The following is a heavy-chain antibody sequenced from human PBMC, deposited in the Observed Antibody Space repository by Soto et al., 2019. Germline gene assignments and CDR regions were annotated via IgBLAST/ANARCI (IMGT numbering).Heavy chain of an antibody. J-gene: IGHJ4*02. D-gene: IGHD6-13*01. CDR2: IYPGDSDT. V-gene: IGHV5-51*01. CDR3: ARKDIAGNSVDF. CDR1: GYSFTTYW. Sequence: GESLKISCKASGYSFTTYWIGWVRQMPGKGLEWMGIIYPGDSDTRYSPSFQGQVTISADKSISTAYLQWSSLKASDSAMFYGARKDIAGNSVDFWGQGTMVTVSS.